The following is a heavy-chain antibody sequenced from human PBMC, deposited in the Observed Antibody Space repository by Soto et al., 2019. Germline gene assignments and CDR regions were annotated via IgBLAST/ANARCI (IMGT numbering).Heavy chain of an antibody. Sequence: EVQLVESGGGLVQPGESLRLSCVASGFPFNSYYMNWVRQAPGKGLEWVANIKEDGGEKYYGDSVKGRFTISRDNAKNSVHLQMDSLRVEDTAVYYCATSRFGWGQGTLVTVSS. CDR3: ATSRFG. V-gene: IGHV3-7*01. CDR1: GFPFNSYY. D-gene: IGHD3-3*01. J-gene: IGHJ4*02. CDR2: IKEDGGEK.